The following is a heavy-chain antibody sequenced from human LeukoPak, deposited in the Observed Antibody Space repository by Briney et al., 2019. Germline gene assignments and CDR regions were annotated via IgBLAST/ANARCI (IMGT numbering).Heavy chain of an antibody. CDR2: IYPSDSDT. J-gene: IGHJ4*02. D-gene: IGHD6-13*01. CDR1: GYSFTTYW. Sequence: GESLKISCEASGYSFTTYWIAWVRQMPGKGLEWMGIIYPSDSDTRYSPSFQGQVTSSADKSISIVYLQWSSLRASDTAMYYCARQPSAGSKIDFWGQGTLVTVSS. CDR3: ARQPSAGSKIDF. V-gene: IGHV5-51*01.